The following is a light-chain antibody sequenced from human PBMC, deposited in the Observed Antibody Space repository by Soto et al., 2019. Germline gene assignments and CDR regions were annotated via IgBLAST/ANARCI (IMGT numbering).Light chain of an antibody. CDR2: GAS. V-gene: IGKV3D-15*01. CDR1: QSVSTN. CDR3: QQYHNWVT. Sequence: EIVMTQSPGTLSVSPGERATLSCGASQSVSTNLAWYQQKPGQAPRLLIYGASTWATGIPARFSGSGSGTDFTLTISSLQSEDFAVYYCQQYHNWVTFGGGTKV. J-gene: IGKJ4*01.